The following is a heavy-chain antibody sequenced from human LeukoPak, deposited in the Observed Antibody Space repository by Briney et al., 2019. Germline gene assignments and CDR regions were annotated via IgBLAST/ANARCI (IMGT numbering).Heavy chain of an antibody. Sequence: GGSLRLSCAASGFTFSSYGMHWVRQAPGKGLEWVAVISYDGSNKYYADSVKGRFTISRDNSKNTLYLHMNSLGADDTAVYYCAKDRVQGSWYFDLWGRGTLVTVSS. CDR1: GFTFSSYG. CDR3: AKDRVQGSWYFDL. D-gene: IGHD3-10*01. V-gene: IGHV3-30*18. CDR2: ISYDGSNK. J-gene: IGHJ2*01.